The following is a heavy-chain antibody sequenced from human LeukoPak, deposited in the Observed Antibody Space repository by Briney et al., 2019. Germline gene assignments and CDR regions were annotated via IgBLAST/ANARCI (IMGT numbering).Heavy chain of an antibody. CDR1: GFTFSSYG. J-gene: IGHJ4*02. V-gene: IGHV3-30*02. CDR2: IRYDGSNK. Sequence: PGGSLRLSCAASGFTFSSYGMHWVRQAPGKGLEWVAFIRYDGSNKYYADSVKGRFTISRDNSKNTLYLQMNRLRAEDTAVYYCAKDHDDFWSGYYGNYFDYWGQGALVTVSS. D-gene: IGHD3-3*01. CDR3: AKDHDDFWSGYYGNYFDY.